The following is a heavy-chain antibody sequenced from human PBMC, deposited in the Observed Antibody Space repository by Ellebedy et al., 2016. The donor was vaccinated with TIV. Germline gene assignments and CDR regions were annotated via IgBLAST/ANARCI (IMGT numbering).Heavy chain of an antibody. D-gene: IGHD3-9*01. CDR1: GFTFSSYA. J-gene: IGHJ6*03. CDR2: ISGSGGST. CDR3: AKYLSDWFFYMDV. V-gene: IGHV3-23*01. Sequence: GESLKISXAASGFTFSSYAMSWVRQAPGKGLEWVSGISGSGGSTYYADSVKGRFTISRDNSKNTLYLHMNSLRAEDTAVYYCAKYLSDWFFYMDVWGKGTTVTVSS.